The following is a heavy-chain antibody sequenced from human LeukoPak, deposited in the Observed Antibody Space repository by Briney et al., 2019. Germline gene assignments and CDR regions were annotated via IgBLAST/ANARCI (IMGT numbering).Heavy chain of an antibody. CDR1: GYTFTSYD. J-gene: IGHJ4*02. D-gene: IGHD1-26*01. Sequence: ASVKVSCKASGYTFTSYDINWVRQVTGQGLEWMGWMNPNSGNTGFAQRFQGRVTMTRNTSISTAYMELSSLTSEDTAVYYCARTLEWEVLGDYWGQGTLVTVSS. V-gene: IGHV1-8*01. CDR2: MNPNSGNT. CDR3: ARTLEWEVLGDY.